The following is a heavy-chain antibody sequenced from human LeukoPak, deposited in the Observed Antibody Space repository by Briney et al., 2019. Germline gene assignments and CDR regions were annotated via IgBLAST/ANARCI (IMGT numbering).Heavy chain of an antibody. J-gene: IGHJ4*02. CDR1: GYTFSGTGWY. CDR2: IHPSNGDT. V-gene: IGHV1-2*02. Sequence: ASVKVSCKASGYTFSGTGWYLYWLRQAPGQGLECMGWIHPSNGDTAYAQKFEGRVAMTRDTSISTAYMELRRLRPDDTAVYFCARDGPAQMVDLDYWGQGTLVTVSS. CDR3: ARDGPAQMVDLDY. D-gene: IGHD3-10*01.